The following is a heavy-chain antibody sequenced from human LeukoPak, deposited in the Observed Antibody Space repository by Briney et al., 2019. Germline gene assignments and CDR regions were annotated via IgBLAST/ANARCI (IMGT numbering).Heavy chain of an antibody. Sequence: PSETLSLTCGVYGGSFSGYYWSWIRQPPGKGLEWIGEINHSGSTNYNPSLKSRVTISVDTSKNQFSLKLSSVTAADTAVYYCARSIAAAATQFDYWGQGTLVTVSS. CDR2: INHSGST. V-gene: IGHV4-34*01. D-gene: IGHD6-13*01. CDR1: GGSFSGYY. CDR3: ARSIAAAATQFDY. J-gene: IGHJ4*02.